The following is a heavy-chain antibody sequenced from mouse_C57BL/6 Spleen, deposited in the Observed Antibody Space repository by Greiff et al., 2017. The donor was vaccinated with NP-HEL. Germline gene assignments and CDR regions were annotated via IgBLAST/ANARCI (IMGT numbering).Heavy chain of an antibody. Sequence: QVQLQQSGPELVKPGASVKISCKASGYAFSSSWMNWVKQRPGQGLEWIGRIYPGDGDTNYNGKFKGKATLTADKSSSTAYMQLSSLTSEDSAVYFCARLSYYDYYFDYWGQGTTLTVSS. CDR3: ARLSYYDYYFDY. D-gene: IGHD2-4*01. J-gene: IGHJ2*01. CDR2: IYPGDGDT. CDR1: GYAFSSSW. V-gene: IGHV1-82*01.